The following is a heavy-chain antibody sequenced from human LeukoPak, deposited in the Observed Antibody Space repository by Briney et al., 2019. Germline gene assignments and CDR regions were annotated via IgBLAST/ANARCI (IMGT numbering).Heavy chain of an antibody. CDR2: INPNSGGT. CDR3: ARDHSSPDLPYYYYYYMDV. D-gene: IGHD6-6*01. CDR1: GYTFTGYY. Sequence: ASVKVSCKASGYTFTGYYMHWVRQAPGQGLEWMGWINPNSGGTNYAQKFQGRVTMTRDTSIGTAYMELSRLRSDDTAVYYCARDHSSPDLPYYYYYYMDVWGKGTTVTVSS. V-gene: IGHV1-2*02. J-gene: IGHJ6*03.